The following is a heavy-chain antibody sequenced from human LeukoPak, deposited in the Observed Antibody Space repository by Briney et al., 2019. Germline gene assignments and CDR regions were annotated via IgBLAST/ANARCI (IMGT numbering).Heavy chain of an antibody. CDR3: ARSDCSGRSCFTFDY. V-gene: IGHV3-66*02. J-gene: IGHJ4*02. Sequence: GGSLRLSCAASGFTVSSNYMTWVRQAPGKGLEWVSLIYSSGSTYYADSVKGRFTISRDNSKNTLYLRMNSLRGEDTAVYYCARSDCSGRSCFTFDYWGQGTLVTVSS. D-gene: IGHD2-15*01. CDR2: IYSSGST. CDR1: GFTVSSNY.